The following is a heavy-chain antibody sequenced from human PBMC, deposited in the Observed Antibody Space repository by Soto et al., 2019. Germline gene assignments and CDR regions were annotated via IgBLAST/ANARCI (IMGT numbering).Heavy chain of an antibody. J-gene: IGHJ6*02. CDR3: ARVFGFGGLDV. CDR2: IYYSGGT. Sequence: SETLSLTCTVSGGSISSGGYYWSWIRQHPGKGLEWIGYIYYSGGTYYNPSLKSRVTISVDTSKNQFSLKLSSVTAADTAVYYCARVFGFGGLDVWGQGTTVTVAS. D-gene: IGHD3-10*01. V-gene: IGHV4-31*03. CDR1: GGSISSGGYY.